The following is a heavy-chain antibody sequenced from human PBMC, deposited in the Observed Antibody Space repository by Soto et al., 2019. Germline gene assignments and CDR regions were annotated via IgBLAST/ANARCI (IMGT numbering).Heavy chain of an antibody. Sequence: EVQLVESGGGLVQPGGSLRLSCAASGFTFSSYSMNWVRQAPGKGLEWVSYITSGSSSIYYADSVKGRFTISRDNAKNSLYLQMNSLRDEDTAVYYCARGQQLCTREYFDYWGQGTLVTVSS. CDR1: GFTFSSYS. CDR2: ITSGSSSI. CDR3: ARGQQLCTREYFDY. D-gene: IGHD6-13*01. V-gene: IGHV3-48*02. J-gene: IGHJ4*02.